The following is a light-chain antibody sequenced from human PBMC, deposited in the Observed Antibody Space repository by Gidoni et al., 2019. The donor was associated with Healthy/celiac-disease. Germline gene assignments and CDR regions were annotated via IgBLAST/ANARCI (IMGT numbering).Light chain of an antibody. V-gene: IGKV3-20*01. CDR3: QQYGSSPPTWT. J-gene: IGKJ1*01. CDR2: GAS. Sequence: EIVLTQSPGTLSLSPGERATLYCRASQSVSSSYLAWYQQQPGQAPRLLIYGASSRATGIPARCSGSVSWTDFTLTISRLEPEDFAVYYCQQYGSSPPTWTFGQGPKVEIK. CDR1: QSVSSSY.